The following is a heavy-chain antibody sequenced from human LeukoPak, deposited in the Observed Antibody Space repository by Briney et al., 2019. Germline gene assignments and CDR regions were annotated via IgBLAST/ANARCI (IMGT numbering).Heavy chain of an antibody. CDR1: GYTFTSYG. CDR2: ISAYNGNT. D-gene: IGHD2-15*01. CDR3: ARGLPLYCSGGSCYGGWGNYYYYGMDV. V-gene: IGHV1-18*01. J-gene: IGHJ6*02. Sequence: GASVKVSCTASGYTFTSYGISWVRQAPGQGLEWMGWISAYNGNTNYAQKLQGRVTMTTDTSTSTAYMELRSLRSDDTAVYYCARGLPLYCSGGSCYGGWGNYYYYGMDVWGQGTTVTVSS.